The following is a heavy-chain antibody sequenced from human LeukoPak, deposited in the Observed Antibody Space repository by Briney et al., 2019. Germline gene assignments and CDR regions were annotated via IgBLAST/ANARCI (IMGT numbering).Heavy chain of an antibody. Sequence: PGGSLSLSCAGSGFPFNYWMTWVRQAPGKGREWVANIKHDGREKYYVDSVNGRFTISRDNAKNSLYLQMNSLRVEDTALYYCARFGYDSGLDYWGQGTLVTVSS. CDR2: IKHDGREK. CDR1: GFPFNYW. V-gene: IGHV3-7*04. D-gene: IGHD6-19*01. J-gene: IGHJ4*02. CDR3: ARFGYDSGLDY.